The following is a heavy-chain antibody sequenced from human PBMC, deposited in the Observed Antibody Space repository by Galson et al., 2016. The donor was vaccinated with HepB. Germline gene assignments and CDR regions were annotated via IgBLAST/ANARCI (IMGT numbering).Heavy chain of an antibody. V-gene: IGHV3-23*01. CDR2: ISPSGWSP. CDR3: ARDDHYGVYFDH. CDR1: GFTFGSYA. J-gene: IGHJ4*02. D-gene: IGHD3-16*01. Sequence: SLRLSCAASGFTFGSYAMTWVRQAPGKGLTWVSSISPSGWSPHNADSVKGRFTISRDNSKNTLYLQMNSLRAGDTAVYYCARDDHYGVYFDHWGQGTLVTVSS.